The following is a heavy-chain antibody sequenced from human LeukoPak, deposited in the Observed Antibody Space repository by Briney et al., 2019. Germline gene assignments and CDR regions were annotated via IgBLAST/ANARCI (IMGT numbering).Heavy chain of an antibody. V-gene: IGHV4-61*10. CDR2: FYYSGST. CDR3: ARFRLGGSTSWYGVCDAFDI. Sequence: SQTLSLTCTVSGGSISSGSYYWSWIRQPAGKGLEWIGYFYYSGSTNYNPSLKSRVTISVDTSKNQFSLKLSSVTAADTAVYYCARFRLGGSTSWYGVCDAFDIWCQGTMVTVSS. D-gene: IGHD2-2*01. CDR1: GGSISSGSYY. J-gene: IGHJ3*02.